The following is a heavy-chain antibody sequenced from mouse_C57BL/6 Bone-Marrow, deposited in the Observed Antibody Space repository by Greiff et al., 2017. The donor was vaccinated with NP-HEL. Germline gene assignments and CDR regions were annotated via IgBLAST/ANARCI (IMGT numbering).Heavy chain of an antibody. J-gene: IGHJ2*01. V-gene: IGHV1-69*01. CDR1: GYTFTSYW. D-gene: IGHD1-1*01. CDR3: ARYTTVVATDYFDY. CDR2: IDPSDSYT. Sequence: QVQLQQPGAELVMPGASVKLSCKASGYTFTSYWMHWVKQRPGQGLEWIGEIDPSDSYTNYNQKFKGKSTLTVDKSSSTAYMQLSSLTSEDSAVYYCARYTTVVATDYFDYWGQGTTRTVSS.